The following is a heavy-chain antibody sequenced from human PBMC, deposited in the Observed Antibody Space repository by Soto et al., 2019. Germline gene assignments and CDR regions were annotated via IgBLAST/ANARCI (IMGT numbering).Heavy chain of an antibody. CDR1: GDSVSSNSGV. Sequence: QVQLLESGPGLVKSSQTLSLTCAISGDSVSSNSGVWNWIRQSPSRGLEWLGRTYYRSQWYSDYARSFRSRITVRPDTSKNPFSLHLSSMTPEDTAVYYCVRSSHWSFDSWGQGALVIVSS. CDR3: VRSSHWSFDS. CDR2: TYYRSQWYS. J-gene: IGHJ4*02. D-gene: IGHD2-8*02. V-gene: IGHV6-1*01.